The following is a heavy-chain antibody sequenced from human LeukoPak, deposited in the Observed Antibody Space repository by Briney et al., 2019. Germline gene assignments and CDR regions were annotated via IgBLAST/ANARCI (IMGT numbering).Heavy chain of an antibody. V-gene: IGHV3-30*02. D-gene: IGHD2-2*01. CDR2: VRNDGSDK. J-gene: IGHJ4*02. CDR3: AKDFFQLPQAYFDQ. Sequence: GGSLRLSCAASGFTFSCCGIHWVRQAPGKGLEGVTFVRNDGSDKYYADSVEGRFTISRDNSKNTVYLQMNSLRAEDTAVYYCAKDFFQLPQAYFDQWGQGTLVTVSS. CDR1: GFTFSCCG.